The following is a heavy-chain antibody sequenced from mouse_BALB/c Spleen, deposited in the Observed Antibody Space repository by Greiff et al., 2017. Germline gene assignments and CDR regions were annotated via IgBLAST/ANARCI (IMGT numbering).Heavy chain of an antibody. CDR1: GDSITSGY. V-gene: IGHV3-8*02. Sequence: EVQLQQSGPSLVKPSQTLSLTCSVTGDSITSGYWNWIRKFPGNKLEYMGYISYSGSTYYNPSLKSRISITRDTSKNQYYLQLNSVTTEDTATYYCARRNYVNYAMDYWGQGTSVTVSS. CDR2: ISYSGST. J-gene: IGHJ4*01. CDR3: ARRNYVNYAMDY. D-gene: IGHD2-1*01.